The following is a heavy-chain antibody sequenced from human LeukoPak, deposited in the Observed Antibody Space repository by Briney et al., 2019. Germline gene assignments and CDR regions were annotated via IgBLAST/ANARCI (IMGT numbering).Heavy chain of an antibody. D-gene: IGHD2-15*01. J-gene: IGHJ4*02. Sequence: GASVKVSCKASGYTFTGYYMHWVRQAPGQGLEWMGWINPNSGGTNYAQKFQGRVTMTRDTSISTAYMELSRLRSDDTAVYYCARDLCGGSCHDQSGGDYWGQGTLVTVSS. V-gene: IGHV1-2*02. CDR3: ARDLCGGSCHDQSGGDY. CDR2: INPNSGGT. CDR1: GYTFTGYY.